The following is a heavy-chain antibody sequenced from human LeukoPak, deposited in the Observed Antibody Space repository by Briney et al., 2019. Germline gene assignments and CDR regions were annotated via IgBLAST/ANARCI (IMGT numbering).Heavy chain of an antibody. CDR3: ARRAYGAFDI. J-gene: IGHJ3*02. CDR2: IKPDGRDT. Sequence: GGSLRLSCAASGFTFTDYWMSWVRQTPGKGLEWVANIKPDGRDTYYVDSVRGRFTISRDDARQSVYLQMNSLGVEDTAVYYCARRAYGAFDIWGQGTMVTVSS. V-gene: IGHV3-7*05. CDR1: GFTFTDYW. D-gene: IGHD2-8*01.